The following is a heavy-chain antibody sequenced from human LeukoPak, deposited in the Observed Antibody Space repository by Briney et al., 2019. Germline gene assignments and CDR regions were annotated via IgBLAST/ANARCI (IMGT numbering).Heavy chain of an antibody. D-gene: IGHD6-19*01. CDR3: AKGDSSGWYGPYFDY. J-gene: IGHJ4*02. V-gene: IGHV3-23*01. CDR2: ISGSGGST. Sequence: PGGSLRLSCAASGFTFSSYAMSWVRQAPGKGLEWVSAISGSGGSTYYADSVKGRFTISRDNPKNTLYLQMNSLRAEDTAVYYCAKGDSSGWYGPYFDYWGQGTLVTVSS. CDR1: GFTFSSYA.